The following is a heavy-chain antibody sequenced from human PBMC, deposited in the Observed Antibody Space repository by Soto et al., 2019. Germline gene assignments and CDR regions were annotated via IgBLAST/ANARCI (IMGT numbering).Heavy chain of an antibody. CDR1: GCTFSSYA. V-gene: IGHV1-69*13. CDR2: IIPIFGTA. Sequence: GASVKVSCKASGCTFSSYAISWVRQAPGQGLEWMGGIIPIFGTANYAQKFQGRVTITADESTSTAYMELSSLRSEDTAVYYCARGKPKTGIFDSWGQGTLVTVSS. CDR3: ARGKPKTGIFDS. J-gene: IGHJ4*02.